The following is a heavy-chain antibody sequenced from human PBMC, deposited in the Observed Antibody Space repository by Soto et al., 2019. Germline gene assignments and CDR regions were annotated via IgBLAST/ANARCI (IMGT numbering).Heavy chain of an antibody. D-gene: IGHD3-22*01. CDR3: ARVSTYYFDSSGSYTSDY. CDR1: GASVGSGSFY. Sequence: PSETLSLTCTVSGASVGSGSFYWSWIRQPPGKGLEWIGYVFFSGSTNYNPSLKSRVTISIDTSKNQFSLKLISVTAADTAVYYCARVSTYYFDSSGSYTSDYWGQGTLVTVSS. CDR2: VFFSGST. J-gene: IGHJ4*02. V-gene: IGHV4-61*01.